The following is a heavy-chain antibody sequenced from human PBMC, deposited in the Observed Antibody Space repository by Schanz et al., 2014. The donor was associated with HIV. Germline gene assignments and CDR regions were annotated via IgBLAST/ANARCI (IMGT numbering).Heavy chain of an antibody. V-gene: IGHV4-34*01. D-gene: IGHD1-26*01. CDR3: ASLMVGSTYGLFDS. Sequence: QVQLQQWGAGLLKPSETLSLTCAVYGGSFSANYWSWIRQPPGRGLEWIGEITRGGNTNYNSSLKSRVTISVDPSKNHFSLKLKSVTATDTAMYYCASLMVGSTYGLFDSWGQGTLVSVSS. J-gene: IGHJ4*01. CDR2: ITRGGNT. CDR1: GGSFSANY.